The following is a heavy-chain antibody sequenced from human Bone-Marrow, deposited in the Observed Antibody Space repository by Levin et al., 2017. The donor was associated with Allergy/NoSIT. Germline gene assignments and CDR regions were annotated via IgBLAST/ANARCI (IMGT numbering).Heavy chain of an antibody. CDR3: ARVTSSSWDPFDY. D-gene: IGHD6-13*01. CDR2: IYPGDSDA. Sequence: AASVKVSCQGSGYSFYTYWIGWMRQMPGKGLEWMGIIYPGDSDAYYNPSFKGRVSMSADSSISTAYLQWNSLTASDTAIYFCARVTSSSWDPFDYWGQGTLVIVSS. CDR1: GYSFYTYW. J-gene: IGHJ4*02. V-gene: IGHV5-51*01.